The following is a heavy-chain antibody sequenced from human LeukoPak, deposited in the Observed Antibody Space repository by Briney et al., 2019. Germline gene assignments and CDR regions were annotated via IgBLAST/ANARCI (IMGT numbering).Heavy chain of an antibody. V-gene: IGHV3-21*01. J-gene: IGHJ4*02. CDR1: GFTFSSYS. Sequence: GGSLRLSCAASGFTFSSYSMNWVRQAPGKGLEWVSSISSSSSYIYYADSVKGRFTISRDNAKNSLYLQMNSLRAEDTAVYYCARGGFHSYEQFDYWGQGTLVTVSS. D-gene: IGHD5-18*01. CDR3: ARGGFHSYEQFDY. CDR2: ISSSSSYI.